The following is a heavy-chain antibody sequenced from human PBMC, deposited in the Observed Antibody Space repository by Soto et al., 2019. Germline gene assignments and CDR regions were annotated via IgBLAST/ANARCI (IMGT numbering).Heavy chain of an antibody. CDR2: SYYSGNT. J-gene: IGHJ4*02. CDR3: ARHYFDFSTGHYTGVFYFDY. V-gene: IGHV4-39*01. Sequence: SSETLSLTYTVSGGSIISSSSYWGWIRQPPGKGREWIGSSYYSGNTYSNPYLTGGATISVDTTRNQISLNLNSVTAADTAVYYCARHYFDFSTGHYTGVFYFDYWGQGTLVTSP. CDR1: GGSIISSSSY. D-gene: IGHD3-3*01.